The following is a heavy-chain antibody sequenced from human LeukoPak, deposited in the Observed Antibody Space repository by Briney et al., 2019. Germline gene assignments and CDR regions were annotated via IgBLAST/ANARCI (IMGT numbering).Heavy chain of an antibody. CDR3: ANHRHYYYYMDV. CDR2: ISGSGGST. J-gene: IGHJ6*03. V-gene: IGHV3-23*01. Sequence: GGTLRLSCAASGFTFSSYGMSWVRQAPGKGLEWVSAISGSGGSTYYADSVKGRFTISRDNSKNTLYLQMNSLRAEDTAVYYCANHRHYYYYMDVWGKGTTVTISS. CDR1: GFTFSSYG.